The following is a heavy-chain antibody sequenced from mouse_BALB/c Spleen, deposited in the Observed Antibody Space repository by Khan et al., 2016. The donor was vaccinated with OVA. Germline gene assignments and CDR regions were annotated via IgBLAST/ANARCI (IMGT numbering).Heavy chain of an antibody. J-gene: IGHJ4*01. CDR1: GFSLTSYG. D-gene: IGHD1-2*01. CDR2: IWSDGKT. Sequence: QVQLKESGPGLVAPSQSLSITCTVSGFSLTSYGVHWVRQPPGKGLEWLVVIWSDGKTTYNSTLKSRLSISKDNSKSQVFLKMNSLQTDDTAMYYCDRKTHYNWAGMDYWGQGTSVTVSS. V-gene: IGHV2-6*02. CDR3: DRKTHYNWAGMDY.